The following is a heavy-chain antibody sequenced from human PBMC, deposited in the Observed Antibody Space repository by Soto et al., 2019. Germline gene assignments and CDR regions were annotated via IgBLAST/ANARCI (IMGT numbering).Heavy chain of an antibody. CDR1: GGSFSSYA. Sequence: QVQLVQSGAEVKKPGSSVKVSCKASGGSFSSYAISWVRQAPGQGLEWIGGVIPIFGTANYAQKFQGRVTITADESTSTAYLELSRRRSEDKAVYYCARDRYSSSWTNCFDTWGQGTLVTVSS. V-gene: IGHV1-69*01. D-gene: IGHD6-13*01. J-gene: IGHJ5*02. CDR3: ARDRYSSSWTNCFDT. CDR2: VIPIFGTA.